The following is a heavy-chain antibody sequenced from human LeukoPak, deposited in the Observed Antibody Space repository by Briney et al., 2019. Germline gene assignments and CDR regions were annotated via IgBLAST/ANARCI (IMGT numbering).Heavy chain of an antibody. CDR2: ISSSSSTI. V-gene: IGHV3-48*04. D-gene: IGHD2-2*01. CDR3: ARGLFPLVVPTANAY. CDR1: GFTFSRYS. Sequence: GGSLRLSCAASGFTFSRYSMNWVRQAPGKGLEWITYISSSSSTIYYADSVKGRFTISRDNAKNSLYLQMNSLRAEDTAVYYCARGLFPLVVPTANAYWGQGTLVTVSS. J-gene: IGHJ4*02.